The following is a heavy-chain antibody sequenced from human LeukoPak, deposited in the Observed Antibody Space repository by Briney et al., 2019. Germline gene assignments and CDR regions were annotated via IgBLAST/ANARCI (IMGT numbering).Heavy chain of an antibody. CDR3: AREGGFSWFDP. V-gene: IGHV3-21*01. D-gene: IGHD2-15*01. Sequence: GGSLRLSCAASGFTFNSYSVNWVRQAPGKGLEWVSSISSSGNYIYYADSMKGRFTISRDNAKNSLYLQMNSLRAEDTAVYYCAREGGFSWFDPWGQGTLVTVSS. J-gene: IGHJ5*02. CDR1: GFTFNSYS. CDR2: ISSSGNYI.